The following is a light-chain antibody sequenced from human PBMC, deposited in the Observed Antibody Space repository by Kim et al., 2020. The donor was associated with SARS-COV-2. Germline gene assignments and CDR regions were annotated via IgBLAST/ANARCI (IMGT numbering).Light chain of an antibody. J-gene: IGKJ3*01. CDR3: MKGTHWPFT. Sequence: ASSSGRASRSLGYSEGNIDVNWFHQRPGQSTRRLIYKGYNRDSGVPDRVSGSGSGTDCTLQIRRGEAEDVGVYYCMKGTHWPFTFGPGTKVDIK. V-gene: IGKV2-30*01. CDR1: RSLGYSEGNID. CDR2: KGY.